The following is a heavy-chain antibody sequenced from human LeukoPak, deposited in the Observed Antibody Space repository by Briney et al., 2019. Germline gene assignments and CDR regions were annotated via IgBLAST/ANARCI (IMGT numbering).Heavy chain of an antibody. J-gene: IGHJ4*02. D-gene: IGHD3-22*01. CDR1: GGSITTNNYY. Sequence: SETLSLTCTVSGGSITTNNYYWGWIRQPPGKGLEWIGEINHSGSTNYNPSLKSRVTISVDTSKNQFSLKLSSVTAADTAVYYCARGVYDSSGYYLKYYFDYWGQGTLVTVSS. V-gene: IGHV4-39*07. CDR2: INHSGST. CDR3: ARGVYDSSGYYLKYYFDY.